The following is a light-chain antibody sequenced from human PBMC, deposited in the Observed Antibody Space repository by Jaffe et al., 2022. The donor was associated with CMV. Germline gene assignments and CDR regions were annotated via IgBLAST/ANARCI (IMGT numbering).Light chain of an antibody. CDR3: QQRSNRPPIFT. Sequence: EIVLTQSPATLSLSPGERGTLSCRATQSVGSSLAWYQQKPGQAPRLLIYDASTRATGIPARFGGSGSGTDFTLTIFSLEPEDYAIYYCQQRSNRPPIFTFGPGTKVDIK. V-gene: IGKV3-11*01. CDR2: DAS. CDR1: QSVGSS. J-gene: IGKJ3*01.